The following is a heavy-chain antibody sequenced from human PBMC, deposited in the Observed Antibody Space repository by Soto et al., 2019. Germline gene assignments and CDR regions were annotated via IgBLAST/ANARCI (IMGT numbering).Heavy chain of an antibody. CDR1: GGSFSGYY. Sequence: QVQLQQWGAGLLKPSETLSLTCAVYGGSFSGYYWSWIRQPPGKGLEWIGEINHSGSTNYNPSLKSRVTISVDTSKNQFSLKLSSVTAADTAVYYCARGPGGPRHFYSGYDLPAQRGFDYWGQGTLVTVSS. V-gene: IGHV4-34*01. CDR2: INHSGST. D-gene: IGHD5-12*01. CDR3: ARGPGGPRHFYSGYDLPAQRGFDY. J-gene: IGHJ4*02.